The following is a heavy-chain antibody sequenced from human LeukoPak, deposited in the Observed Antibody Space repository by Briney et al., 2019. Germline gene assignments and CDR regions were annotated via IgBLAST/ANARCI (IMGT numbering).Heavy chain of an antibody. CDR3: AKDWCSGGSSYSTGNYYYYMDV. V-gene: IGHV3-43*02. CDR1: GFTFDDYA. D-gene: IGHD2-15*01. J-gene: IGHJ6*03. CDR2: ISGDGGST. Sequence: GGSLRLSCAASGFTFDDYAMHWVRQAPGKGLEWVSLISGDGGSTYYADSVKGRFTISRDNSKNSLYLQMNSLRTEDTALYYCAKDWCSGGSSYSTGNYYYYMDVWGKGTTVTVSS.